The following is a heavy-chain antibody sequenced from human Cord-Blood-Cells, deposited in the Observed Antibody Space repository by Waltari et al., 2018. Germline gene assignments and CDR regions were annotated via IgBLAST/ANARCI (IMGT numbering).Heavy chain of an antibody. CDR2: IYHSGST. CDR1: GYSISSGYY. D-gene: IGHD1-26*01. J-gene: IGHJ4*02. V-gene: IGHV4-38-2*02. CDR3: ARDIVGATDY. Sequence: QVQLQESGPGLVKPSETLSLTCAVSGYSISSGYYWGWIRQPPGKGLEWIGSIYHSGSTYYNPSLKSRVTISVDTSKNQCSLKLNSVTAADTAVYYCARDIVGATDYWGQGTLVTVSS.